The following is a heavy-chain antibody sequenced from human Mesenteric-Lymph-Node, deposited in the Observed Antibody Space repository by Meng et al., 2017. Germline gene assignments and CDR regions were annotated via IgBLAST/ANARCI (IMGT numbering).Heavy chain of an antibody. J-gene: IGHJ6*02. V-gene: IGHV1-8*01. D-gene: IGHD4-23*01. Sequence: ASVKVSCKASGYTFTSYDINWLRQATGQGLEWMGWMNPNSGNTAYAQKFQGRGTMTRNTSISTAYMELSSLRAEDTAVYYCARGEYGGNSPNYYYYYGMDVWGQGTTVTVSS. CDR3: ARGEYGGNSPNYYYYYGMDV. CDR1: GYTFTSYD. CDR2: MNPNSGNT.